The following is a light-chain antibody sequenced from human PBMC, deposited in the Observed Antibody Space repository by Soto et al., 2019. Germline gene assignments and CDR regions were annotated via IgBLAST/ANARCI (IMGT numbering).Light chain of an antibody. V-gene: IGLV2-14*01. CDR1: SSDVGGYNY. Sequence: QSALTQPASVSGSPGQSITISCTGTSSDVGGYNYVSWYQQHPGKAPKLMIYEVTNRPSGVSDRFSGSKSGNTASLTISGLQAEDEADYYCGSYTTSSPWVFGGGTQLTVL. CDR3: GSYTTSSPWV. J-gene: IGLJ3*02. CDR2: EVT.